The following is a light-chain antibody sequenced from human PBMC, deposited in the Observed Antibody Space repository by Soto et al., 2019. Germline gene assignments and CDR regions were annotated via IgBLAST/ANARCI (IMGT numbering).Light chain of an antibody. CDR3: SLYTSENTYV. Sequence: QSVLTQPRSVSGSPGQSVTLSCTGSSSYVGAYNYVSWYQHHPGKAPKLIIYDVNNRPSGVPDRFSGSKSGNTASLTISGLQAADEADYYCSLYTSENTYVFGTGTKVTVL. CDR1: SSYVGAYNY. J-gene: IGLJ1*01. CDR2: DVN. V-gene: IGLV2-11*01.